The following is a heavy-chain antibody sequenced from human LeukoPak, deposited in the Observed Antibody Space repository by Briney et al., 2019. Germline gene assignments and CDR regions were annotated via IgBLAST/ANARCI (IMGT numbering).Heavy chain of an antibody. V-gene: IGHV3-66*01. CDR2: MYSSGNI. CDR1: GFIVSDHY. J-gene: IGHJ6*02. D-gene: IGHD3-22*01. Sequence: GGSLRLSCAASGFIVSDHYMGWVRQAPGKGLDWVSVMYSSGNIHYADSVEGRFTISRDNSKNTLYLQMNSVRAEDTAVYYCARVAPYYYDSSAEDYYYGMDVWGQGTTVTVSS. CDR3: ARVAPYYYDSSAEDYYYGMDV.